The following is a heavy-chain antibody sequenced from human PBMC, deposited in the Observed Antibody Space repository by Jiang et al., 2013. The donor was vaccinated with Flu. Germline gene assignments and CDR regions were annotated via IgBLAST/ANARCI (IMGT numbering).Heavy chain of an antibody. CDR2: SIIEEVP. CDR3: ARGTQSGYYVVY. V-gene: IGHV4-34*01. D-gene: IGHD3-3*01. J-gene: IGHJ4*02. CDR1: GGSVQWLL. Sequence: TLSLTCAVYGGSVQWLLLELDPPAPREGAWSGLGKSIIEEVPTTNRTLKSRVTISVDTSKNQLSLKLTSVTAADTAVYYCARGTQSGYYVVYWGQGTLVTVSS.